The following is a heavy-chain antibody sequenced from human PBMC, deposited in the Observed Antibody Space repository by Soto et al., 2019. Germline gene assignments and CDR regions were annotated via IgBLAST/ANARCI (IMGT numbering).Heavy chain of an antibody. V-gene: IGHV4-34*01. J-gene: IGHJ4*02. CDR1: GGSFSGYY. CDR3: ARGHGALRYSIGWWYY. CDR2: INHSGST. D-gene: IGHD6-19*01. Sequence: PSETLSLTCAVYGGSFSGYYWSWIRQPPGKGLEWIGEINHSGSTNYNPSLKSRVTISVDTSKNQFSLKLSSVTAADTAVYYCARGHGALRYSIGWWYYWGQGTLVTVS.